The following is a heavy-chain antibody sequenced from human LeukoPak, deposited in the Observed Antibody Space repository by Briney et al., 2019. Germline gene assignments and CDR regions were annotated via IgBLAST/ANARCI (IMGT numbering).Heavy chain of an antibody. D-gene: IGHD2-15*01. V-gene: IGHV3-23*01. Sequence: GGSLRLSCEASGFTFSNYDMSWVRQAPARGLEWVSSLRGDGDTFYADSVKGRFTLSRDDSRNTVYLHLNNLRVEDTAVYYCAKASWVSNADVVLWGQGTLVTVYS. CDR2: LRGDGDT. CDR3: AKASWVSNADVVL. CDR1: GFTFSNYD. J-gene: IGHJ4*02.